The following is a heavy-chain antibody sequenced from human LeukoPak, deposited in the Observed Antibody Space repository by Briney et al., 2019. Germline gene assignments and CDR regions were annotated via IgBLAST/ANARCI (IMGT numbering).Heavy chain of an antibody. CDR1: GFTFSSYG. V-gene: IGHV3-30*18. D-gene: IGHD3-22*01. Sequence: GGSLRLSCAASGFTFSSYGMPWVRQAPGKGLEWVAVISYDGSNKYYADSVKGRFTISRDNSKNTLYLQMNSLRAEDTAVYYCAKDRAYYYDSSGYDGFGMDVWGQGTTVTVSS. J-gene: IGHJ6*02. CDR3: AKDRAYYYDSSGYDGFGMDV. CDR2: ISYDGSNK.